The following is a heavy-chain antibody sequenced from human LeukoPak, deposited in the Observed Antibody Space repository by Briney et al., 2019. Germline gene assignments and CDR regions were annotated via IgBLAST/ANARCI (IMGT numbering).Heavy chain of an antibody. Sequence: QPGGSLRLSCAASGFTITAYALSWVRQAPGKGLEWVAAITGTADNTHYADSVQGRFTISRDNSENTLFLQMNSLRAEDAAVYYCAKATHYYDSSGYNGVFDYWGQGTLVTVSS. V-gene: IGHV3-23*01. CDR3: AKATHYYDSSGYNGVFDY. D-gene: IGHD3-22*01. J-gene: IGHJ4*02. CDR1: GFTITAYA. CDR2: ITGTADNT.